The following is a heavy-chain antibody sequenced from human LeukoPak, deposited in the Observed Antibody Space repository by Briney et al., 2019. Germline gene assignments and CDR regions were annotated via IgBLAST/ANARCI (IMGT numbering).Heavy chain of an antibody. CDR3: AVFSSGWWGKWFDP. J-gene: IGHJ5*02. CDR2: IYYSGST. V-gene: IGHV4-59*08. CDR1: GGSISSYY. Sequence: PSETLSLTCTVSGGSISSYYWSWIRQPPGKGLEWIGYIYYSGSTNYNPSLKSRVTISVDTSKNQFSLKLSSVTAADTAVYYCAVFSSGWWGKWFDPWGQGTLVTVSS. D-gene: IGHD6-19*01.